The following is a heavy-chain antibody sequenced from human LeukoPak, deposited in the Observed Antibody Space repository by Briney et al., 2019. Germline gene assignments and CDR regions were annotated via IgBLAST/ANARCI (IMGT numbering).Heavy chain of an antibody. Sequence: SVKVSCKASGGTFSSYAISWVRQAPGQGLEWMGGIIPIFGTANYAQKFQGRVTITADESTSTAYMELSSLRSEDTAVYYCARDLFSSSWYANDAFDIWGQGTMVTVSS. V-gene: IGHV1-69*13. CDR3: ARDLFSSSWYANDAFDI. CDR2: IIPIFGTA. CDR1: GGTFSSYA. D-gene: IGHD6-13*01. J-gene: IGHJ3*02.